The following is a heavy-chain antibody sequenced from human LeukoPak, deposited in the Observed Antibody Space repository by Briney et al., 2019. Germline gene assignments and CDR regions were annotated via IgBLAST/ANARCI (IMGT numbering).Heavy chain of an antibody. CDR2: IIPIFGTA. CDR3: ARLTIFGNDAFDI. V-gene: IGHV1-69*01. Sequence: GSSVKVSCNASGGTFSSYAISWVRQAPGQGLEWMGGIIPIFGTANYAQKFQGRVTITADESTSTAYMELSSLRSEDTAVYYCARLTIFGNDAFDIWGQGTMVTVSS. CDR1: GGTFSSYA. D-gene: IGHD3-3*01. J-gene: IGHJ3*02.